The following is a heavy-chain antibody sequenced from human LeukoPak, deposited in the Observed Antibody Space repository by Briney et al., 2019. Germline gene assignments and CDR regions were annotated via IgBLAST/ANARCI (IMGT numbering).Heavy chain of an antibody. J-gene: IGHJ5*02. CDR2: IHYSGST. V-gene: IGHV4-59*01. Sequence: SETLSLTCTVSGGSISSYYWSWIRQPPGKGLEWIGYIHYSGSTNYNPSLKSRVTISVDTSKNQFSLKLSSVTAADTAVYYCARDLDYGDYLGPGFPFDPWGQGTLVTVSS. CDR1: GGSISSYY. D-gene: IGHD4-17*01. CDR3: ARDLDYGDYLGPGFPFDP.